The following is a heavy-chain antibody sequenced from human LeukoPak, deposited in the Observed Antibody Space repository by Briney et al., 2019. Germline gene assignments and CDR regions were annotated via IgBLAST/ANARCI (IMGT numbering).Heavy chain of an antibody. Sequence: GGSLRLSCAASGFTFSSYGMHWVRQAPGKGLEWVAVIWYDGSNKYYADSVKGRFTISRDNSKNTLYLQMNSLRAEDTAVYYCARVRGYSYGLAYWGQGTLVTASS. CDR3: ARVRGYSYGLAY. CDR1: GFTFSSYG. CDR2: IWYDGSNK. D-gene: IGHD5-18*01. V-gene: IGHV3-33*01. J-gene: IGHJ4*02.